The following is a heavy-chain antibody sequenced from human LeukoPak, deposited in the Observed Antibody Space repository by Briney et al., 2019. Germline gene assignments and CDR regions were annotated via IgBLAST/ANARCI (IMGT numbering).Heavy chain of an antibody. CDR2: ITNSRGTT. D-gene: IGHD6-19*01. CDR1: GFTFSDYA. J-gene: IGHJ4*02. CDR3: AKGGASGWYFVDS. Sequence: GGSLRLSCAASGFTFSDYAMTWVRQAPGKGLEWVSAITNSRGTTYYADSVKGRFTISGDNSKNTLYLQMDSLRAEDTAVYYCAKGGASGWYFVDSWGQGTLVTVSS. V-gene: IGHV3-23*01.